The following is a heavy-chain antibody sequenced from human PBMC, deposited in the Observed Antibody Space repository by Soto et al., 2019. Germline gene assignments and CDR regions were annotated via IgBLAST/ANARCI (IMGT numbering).Heavy chain of an antibody. CDR3: AHRGYGDYPRDNWFDP. CDR2: IYWNEDK. D-gene: IGHD4-17*01. V-gene: IGHV2-5*01. J-gene: IGHJ5*02. Sequence: QITLKESGPTLVKPTETLTLTCTFSGFSLKTGGAGVGWIRQPPGKALEWLARIYWNEDKRYSPSLKSRLTITKDTAKNQVVLTMTNMDPVDTATYYCAHRGYGDYPRDNWFDPWGQGTLVTVSS. CDR1: GFSLKTGGAG.